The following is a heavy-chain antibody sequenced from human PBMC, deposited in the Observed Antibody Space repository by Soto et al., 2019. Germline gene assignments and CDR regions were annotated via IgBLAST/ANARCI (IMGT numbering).Heavy chain of an antibody. CDR2: INSDGSST. CDR1: GFTFSSYW. J-gene: IGHJ6*02. D-gene: IGHD5-12*01. Sequence: GGSLRLSCAASGFTFSSYWMHWVRQAPGKGLVWVSRINSDGSSTSYADSVKGRFTISRDNAKNTLYLQMNSLRAEDTAVYYCAREGGYDSYYGMDVWGQGTTVTVSS. V-gene: IGHV3-74*01. CDR3: AREGGYDSYYGMDV.